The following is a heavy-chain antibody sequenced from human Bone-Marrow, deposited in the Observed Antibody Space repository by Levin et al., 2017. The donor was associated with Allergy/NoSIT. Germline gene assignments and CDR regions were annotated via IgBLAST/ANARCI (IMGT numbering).Heavy chain of an antibody. J-gene: IGHJ4*02. CDR1: GFSLSTSGMR. CDR2: IDWDDDK. Sequence: ESGPTLVKPSQTLTLTCTFSGFSLSTSGMRVNWIRQPPGKALEWLARIDWDDDKFYSTSLKTRLSISKDTSKNQVVLTMTNMDPVDTATYYCARMLTDSSGLFQYWGQGTPVTVSS. V-gene: IGHV2-70*04. D-gene: IGHD3-22*01. CDR3: ARMLTDSSGLFQY.